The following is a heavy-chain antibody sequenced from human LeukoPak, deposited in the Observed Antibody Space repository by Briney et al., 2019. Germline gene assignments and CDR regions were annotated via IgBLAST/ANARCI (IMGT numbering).Heavy chain of an antibody. Sequence: SETLSLTCTVSGGSISSSSYYWGWIRQPPGKGLEWIGSIFYSGITYYSPSLKSRVTISVDTSKNQFSLKLSSVTAADTAVYYCARRGYDILTGYFYYYYMDVWGKGTTVTISS. V-gene: IGHV4-39*07. CDR3: ARRGYDILTGYFYYYYMDV. CDR1: GGSISSSSYY. J-gene: IGHJ6*03. D-gene: IGHD3-9*01. CDR2: IFYSGIT.